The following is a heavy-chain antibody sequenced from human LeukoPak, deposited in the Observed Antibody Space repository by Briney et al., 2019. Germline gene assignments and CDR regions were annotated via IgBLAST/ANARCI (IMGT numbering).Heavy chain of an antibody. CDR2: IKGDGSI. V-gene: IGHV3-74*01. Sequence: PGGSLRLSCAASGFTISSYWMHWVRQAPGKGLVWVSRIKGDGSISYADSVKGRFTISRDNAKNTLYLQMNSLRAEDTAVYYCARARDGYNYLYFDYWGQGSLVTVSS. D-gene: IGHD5-24*01. CDR1: GFTISSYW. J-gene: IGHJ4*02. CDR3: ARARDGYNYLYFDY.